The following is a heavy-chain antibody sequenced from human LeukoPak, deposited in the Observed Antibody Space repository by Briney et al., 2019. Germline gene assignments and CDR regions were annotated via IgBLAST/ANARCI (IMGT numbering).Heavy chain of an antibody. V-gene: IGHV1-18*01. CDR2: ISAYNGNT. J-gene: IGHJ4*02. Sequence: ASVKVSCKASGYTFTSYGISWVRQAPGQGLEWMGWISAYNGNTNYAQKLQGRVTMTTDTSTSTAYMELRSLRSDDTAVYYCARVTFGGVIVIPSLDYWGQGTLVTVSS. D-gene: IGHD3-16*02. CDR3: ARVTFGGVIVIPSLDY. CDR1: GYTFTSYG.